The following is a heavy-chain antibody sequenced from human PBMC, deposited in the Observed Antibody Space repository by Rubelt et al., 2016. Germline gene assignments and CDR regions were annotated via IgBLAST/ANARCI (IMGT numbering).Heavy chain of an antibody. CDR1: GYTFTGYY. D-gene: IGHD6-19*01. CDR3: ATGYSSGWYVAY. CDR2: INPNSGGT. Sequence: QVQLVQPGAEVKKPGASVKVSCKASGYTFTGYYMHWVRQAPGQGLEWVGRINPNSGGTNYAQTFKGRVTMTRDTSIPTAYMERGRLRSDDTAVFYCATGYSSGWYVAYWGQGTLVTVSS. J-gene: IGHJ4*02. V-gene: IGHV1-2*06.